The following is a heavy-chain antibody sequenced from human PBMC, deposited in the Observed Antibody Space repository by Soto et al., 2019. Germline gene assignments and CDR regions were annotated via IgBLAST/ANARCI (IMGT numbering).Heavy chain of an antibody. Sequence: ASVKVSCKASGYTFSDYYMHWVRQAPGQGLEWMGWINTNSGGTTYAQKFQGRVTMTRDTSISTAYMELSRLSSDDTAIYYCARLQIEVAGTNWGQGTLVTVSS. V-gene: IGHV1-2*02. CDR1: GYTFSDYY. D-gene: IGHD6-19*01. CDR2: INTNSGGT. J-gene: IGHJ4*02. CDR3: ARLQIEVAGTN.